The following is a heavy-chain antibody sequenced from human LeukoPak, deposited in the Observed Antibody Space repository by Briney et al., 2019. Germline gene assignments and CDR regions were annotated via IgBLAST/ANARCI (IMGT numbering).Heavy chain of an antibody. J-gene: IGHJ5*02. V-gene: IGHV4-34*01. Sequence: PSETLSLTCAVYGGSFSGYYWSWIRQPPGKGLEWIGEINHSGSTNYNPSLKGRVTISVDTSKNQFSLKLSSVTAADTAVYYCARLPSKYCSSTSCYLNHDWFDPWGQGTLVTVSS. CDR3: ARLPSKYCSSTSCYLNHDWFDP. CDR2: INHSGST. D-gene: IGHD2-2*01. CDR1: GGSFSGYY.